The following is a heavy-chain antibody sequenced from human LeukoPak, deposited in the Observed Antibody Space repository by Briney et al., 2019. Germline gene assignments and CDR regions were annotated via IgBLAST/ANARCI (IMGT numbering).Heavy chain of an antibody. Sequence: PSETLSLTCTVSGGSISSSSYYWGWIRQPPGKGLEWIGSIYYSGSTYYNPSLKSRVTISVDTSKNQFSLKLSSVTAADTAVYYCARLEGGYWFDYWGRGTLVTVSS. CDR2: IYYSGST. V-gene: IGHV4-39*01. CDR1: GGSISSSSYY. D-gene: IGHD6-25*01. J-gene: IGHJ4*02. CDR3: ARLEGGYWFDY.